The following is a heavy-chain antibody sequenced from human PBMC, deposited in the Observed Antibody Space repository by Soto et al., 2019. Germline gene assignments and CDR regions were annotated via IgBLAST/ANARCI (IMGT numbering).Heavy chain of an antibody. CDR3: ARRDRSGFSYWLHT. J-gene: IGHJ5*02. D-gene: IGHD3-22*01. V-gene: IGHV4-31*03. Sequence: PSETLSLTCTVSGGSISSGDYYWSWIRQHPGKGLEWIGTIYFSGTTYYNPSLKSRVTISVDTSKSQFSLKLSSVTAADTAVYYCARRDRSGFSYWLHTCGQGTLVTVSS. CDR1: GGSISSGDYY. CDR2: IYFSGTT.